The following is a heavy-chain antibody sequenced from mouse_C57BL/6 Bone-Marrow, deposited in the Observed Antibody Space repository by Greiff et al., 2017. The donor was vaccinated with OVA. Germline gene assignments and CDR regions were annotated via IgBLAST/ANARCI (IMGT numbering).Heavy chain of an antibody. CDR2: ISSGSSTI. V-gene: IGHV5-17*01. Sequence: EVQVVESGGGLVKPGGSLKLSCAASGFTFSDYGMHWVRQAPEKGLEWVAYISSGSSTIYYADTVKGRFTIARDNAKDTLFLQMTSLRSEDTAMYYCARRFDYSNYDGYFDVWGTGTMVTVSS. D-gene: IGHD2-5*01. CDR1: GFTFSDYG. CDR3: ARRFDYSNYDGYFDV. J-gene: IGHJ1*03.